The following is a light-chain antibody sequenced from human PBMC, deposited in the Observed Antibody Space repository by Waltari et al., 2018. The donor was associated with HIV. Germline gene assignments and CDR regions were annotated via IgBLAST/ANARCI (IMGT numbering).Light chain of an antibody. CDR3: AAWDSSLNAWV. CDR1: RSNIGTDT. V-gene: IGLV1-44*01. Sequence: QSVLTQPPSASGTPGQRVSISCSGSRSNIGTDTVNWYQQVPGTAPRPLIYRNTQRPSGFPDRFSGSKSGTSASLAISGLQSEDEADYYCAAWDSSLNAWVFGGGTKLTVL. CDR2: RNT. J-gene: IGLJ3*02.